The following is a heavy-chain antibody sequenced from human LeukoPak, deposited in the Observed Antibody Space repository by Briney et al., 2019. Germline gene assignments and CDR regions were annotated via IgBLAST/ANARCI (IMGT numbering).Heavy chain of an antibody. Sequence: GRSLRLSCATSGFTFDDYAMHWVRQPPGKGLEWVSGISWNSGSIGYADSVKGRFTISRDNAKNSLYLQMNSLRAEDTALYYCAKDMSRVRTYGMDVWGQGTTVTVSS. CDR1: GFTFDDYA. CDR2: ISWNSGSI. D-gene: IGHD3/OR15-3a*01. V-gene: IGHV3-9*01. CDR3: AKDMSRVRTYGMDV. J-gene: IGHJ6*02.